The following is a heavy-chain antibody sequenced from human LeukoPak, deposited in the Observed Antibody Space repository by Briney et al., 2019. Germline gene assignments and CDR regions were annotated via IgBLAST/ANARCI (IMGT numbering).Heavy chain of an antibody. CDR1: GFTVSSNY. CDR2: ISGSGGST. D-gene: IGHD5-18*01. Sequence: PGGSLRLSCAASGFTVSSNYMSWVRQAPGKGLEWVSAISGSGGSTYYADSVKGRFTISRDNSKNTLYLQMNSLRAEDTAVYYCAKGGRQLGAFDIWGQGTMVTVSS. V-gene: IGHV3-23*01. CDR3: AKGGRQLGAFDI. J-gene: IGHJ3*02.